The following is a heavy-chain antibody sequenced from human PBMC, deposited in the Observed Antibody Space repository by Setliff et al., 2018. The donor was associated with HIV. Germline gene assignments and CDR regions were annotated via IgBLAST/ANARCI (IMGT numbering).Heavy chain of an antibody. Sequence: GGSLRLSCTASGFTVSSTYMNWVRQAPGKGLEWVSVIYTGGTTYYADSVKGRFIISRDNAKNSLYLQMNSLRTDDTALYYCAQGSDPQLVTLFAYWGQGTLVTVSS. J-gene: IGHJ4*02. CDR1: GFTVSSTY. CDR3: AQGSDPQLVTLFAY. D-gene: IGHD6-6*01. CDR2: IYTGGTT. V-gene: IGHV3-53*05.